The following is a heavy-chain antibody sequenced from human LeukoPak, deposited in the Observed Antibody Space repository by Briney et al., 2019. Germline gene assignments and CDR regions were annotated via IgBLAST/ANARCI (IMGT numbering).Heavy chain of an antibody. CDR1: GGSISSYY. D-gene: IGHD3-22*01. CDR3: ASCPLGYDSSGYYSY. Sequence: SETLSLTCTVSGGSISSYYWSWIRQPPGKGLEWVGYIYYSGSTNYNPSLKSRVTISVDTSKNQFSLKLSSVTAADTAAYYCASCPLGYDSSGYYSYWGQGTLVTVSS. CDR2: IYYSGST. J-gene: IGHJ4*02. V-gene: IGHV4-59*01.